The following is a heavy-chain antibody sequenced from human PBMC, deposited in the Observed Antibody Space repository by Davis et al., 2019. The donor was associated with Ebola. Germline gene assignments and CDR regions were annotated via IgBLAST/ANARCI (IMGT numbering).Heavy chain of an antibody. J-gene: IGHJ5*02. CDR1: GFTFSSYS. D-gene: IGHD3-10*01. CDR2: ISSSSSYI. V-gene: IGHV3-21*01. Sequence: GESLKISCAASGFTFSSYSMNWVRQAPGKGLEWVSSISSSSSYIYYADSVKGRFTISRDNAKNSLYLQMNSLRAEDTAVYYCARGVRGVIWFDPWGQGTLVTVSS. CDR3: ARGVRGVIWFDP.